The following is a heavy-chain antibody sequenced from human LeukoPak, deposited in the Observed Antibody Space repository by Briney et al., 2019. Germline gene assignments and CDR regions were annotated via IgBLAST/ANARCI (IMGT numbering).Heavy chain of an antibody. CDR1: GYTFTNYH. Sequence: ASVKVSCKASGYTFTNYHMHWVRQAPGQGLEWMGRIYPSSGGTSYAQKFQGRITLTTDTSINTAYMELSRLRSDDTAVYYCARDLPFEDWGQGTLVTVSS. D-gene: IGHD2/OR15-2a*01. CDR3: ARDLPFED. J-gene: IGHJ4*02. V-gene: IGHV1-2*06. CDR2: IYPSSGGT.